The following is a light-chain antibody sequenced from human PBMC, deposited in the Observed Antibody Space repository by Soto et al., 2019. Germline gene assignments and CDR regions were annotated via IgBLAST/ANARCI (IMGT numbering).Light chain of an antibody. Sequence: DIQMTQSPSSLSASVGDRVTITCRASQGISNHLGWYRQKPGKVPELLIYAASLLESGVPSRFSDSSSGTDLTLTIISLQPEDLGTEDCQKYSSDAFTFGPGTKVHI. CDR2: AAS. CDR3: QKYSSDAFT. J-gene: IGKJ3*01. V-gene: IGKV1-27*01. CDR1: QGISNH.